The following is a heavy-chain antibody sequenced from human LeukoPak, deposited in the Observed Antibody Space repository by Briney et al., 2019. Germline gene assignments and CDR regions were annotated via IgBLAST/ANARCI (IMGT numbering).Heavy chain of an antibody. J-gene: IGHJ4*02. D-gene: IGHD3-10*01. Sequence: PSETLSLTCTVSGGSFDHYFWSWIRQPPGKGLEWIGNVHYSGSTTYSPSLKSRLTISADKSTNQSSLKLSTVNAADTAVYYCASHRRSHGSEYWGQGTLVTVSS. CDR1: GGSFDHYF. CDR3: ASHRRSHGSEY. V-gene: IGHV4-59*01. CDR2: VHYSGST.